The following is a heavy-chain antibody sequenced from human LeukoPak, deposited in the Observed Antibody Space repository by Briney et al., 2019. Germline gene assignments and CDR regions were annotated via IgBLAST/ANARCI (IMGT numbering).Heavy chain of an antibody. CDR1: GFTFSDYY. Sequence: GGSLRLSCAASGFTFSDYYMSWVRQAPGKGLEWVSAISGSGGSTYYADSVKGRSTISRDNSKNTLYLQMNSLRAEDTAVYYFAKXSLKESSSSSDYWGQGTLVTVXS. CDR2: ISGSGGST. V-gene: IGHV3-23*01. CDR3: AKXSLKESSSSSDY. J-gene: IGHJ4*02. D-gene: IGHD6-6*01.